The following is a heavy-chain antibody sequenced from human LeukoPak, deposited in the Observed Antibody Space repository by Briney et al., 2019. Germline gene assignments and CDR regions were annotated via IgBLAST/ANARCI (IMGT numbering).Heavy chain of an antibody. CDR1: GYXFTSFW. CDR2: IYPGDSDT. Sequence: GESLKISCNGSGYXFTSFWICWVRQMPGKGLEWMGIIYPGDSDTKYSPSFQGQVTLSVDKSITTAYLQWSSLKASDTAMYYCARQASAASDYWGQGTLVTVSS. D-gene: IGHD6-13*01. CDR3: ARQASAASDY. V-gene: IGHV5-51*01. J-gene: IGHJ4*02.